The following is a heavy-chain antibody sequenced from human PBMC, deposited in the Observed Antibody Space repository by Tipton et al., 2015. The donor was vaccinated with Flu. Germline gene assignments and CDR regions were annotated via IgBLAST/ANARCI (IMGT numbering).Heavy chain of an antibody. CDR2: IYYIGST. CDR1: GGSIGSPYC. CDR3: ARMEWTVTTPRYFDL. Sequence: TLSLTCSVSGGSIGSPYCWGWIRQHPGKGLEWIGHIYYIGSTYYNPSLKSRVTISVDTSKNQFSLKLSSVTAADTAVYYCARMEWTVTTPRYFDLWGRGTLVTVSS. V-gene: IGHV4-31*03. D-gene: IGHD4-17*01. J-gene: IGHJ2*01.